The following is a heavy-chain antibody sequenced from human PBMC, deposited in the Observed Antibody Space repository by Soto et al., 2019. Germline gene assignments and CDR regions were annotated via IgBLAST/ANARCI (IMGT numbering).Heavy chain of an antibody. V-gene: IGHV3-21*01. J-gene: IGHJ4*02. Sequence: EVQLVESGGGLVKPGGSLRLSCAASGFTLRTYTMNWVRQAPGKGLEWVSSISISSSDRYYADSVRGRFTISRDNSKNTLYLQLNSLIPQDTAVYYCARVFDGYYFDYWGQGALVTVSS. CDR2: ISISSSDR. D-gene: IGHD6-13*01. CDR3: ARVFDGYYFDY. CDR1: GFTLRTYT.